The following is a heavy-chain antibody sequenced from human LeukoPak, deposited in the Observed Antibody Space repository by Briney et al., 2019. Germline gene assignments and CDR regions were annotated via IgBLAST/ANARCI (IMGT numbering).Heavy chain of an antibody. V-gene: IGHV4-59*11. Sequence: PSKTLSLTCTVSGASISSHYWSWIRQFTGKGLEWIGYTHNSGSTNFNPSLKSRVTMSVDTSKNQFSLKLTSVTAADTARYYCARGGWSLDYWGQGTLVTVSS. CDR2: THNSGST. CDR1: GASISSHY. D-gene: IGHD6-19*01. J-gene: IGHJ4*02. CDR3: ARGGWSLDY.